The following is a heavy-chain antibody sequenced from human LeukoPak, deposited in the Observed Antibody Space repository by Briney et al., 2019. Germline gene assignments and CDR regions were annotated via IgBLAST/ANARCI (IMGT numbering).Heavy chain of an antibody. Sequence: ASVKVSCKASGYTFTSYDINWVRQATGQGLEWMGWMNPNSGNTGYAQKFQGRVTMTRNTSISTAYMELSSLKPEDTAVYHCARGPKYSSSYQFDYWGQGTLVTVSS. CDR3: ARGPKYSSSYQFDY. CDR1: GYTFTSYD. D-gene: IGHD6-13*01. J-gene: IGHJ4*02. V-gene: IGHV1-8*01. CDR2: MNPNSGNT.